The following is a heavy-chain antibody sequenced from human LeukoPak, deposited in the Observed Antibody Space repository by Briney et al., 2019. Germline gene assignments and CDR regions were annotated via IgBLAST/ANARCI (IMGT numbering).Heavy chain of an antibody. CDR3: ARVGCSSTSCYSRRRAAFDI. CDR1: GYTFTSYD. J-gene: IGHJ3*02. D-gene: IGHD2-2*02. Sequence: ASVKVSCKASGYTFTSYDINWVRQATGQGLGWMGWMNPNSGNTGYAQKFQGRVTMTRNTSISTAYMELSSLRSEDTAVYYCARVGCSSTSCYSRRRAAFDIWGQGTMVTVSS. CDR2: MNPNSGNT. V-gene: IGHV1-8*01.